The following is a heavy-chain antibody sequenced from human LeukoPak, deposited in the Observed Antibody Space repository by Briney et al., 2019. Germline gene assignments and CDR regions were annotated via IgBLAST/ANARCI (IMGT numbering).Heavy chain of an antibody. V-gene: IGHV3-23*01. CDR1: GFTFSSYA. J-gene: IGHJ4*02. CDR2: ISASGGST. CDR3: AKDVRVGEYYGSGSYFDY. Sequence: GGSLRLSCAASGFTFSSYAMSWVRQAPGKGLEWVSLISASGGSTYYADSVKGRFTISRDKSKNYLQMNSLRGDDTAIYYCAKDVRVGEYYGSGSYFDYWGQGTLVTVSS. D-gene: IGHD3-10*01.